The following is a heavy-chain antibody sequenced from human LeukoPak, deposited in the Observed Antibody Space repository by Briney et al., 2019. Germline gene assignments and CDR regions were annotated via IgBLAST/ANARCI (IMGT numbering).Heavy chain of an antibody. J-gene: IGHJ5*02. D-gene: IGHD3-16*01. CDR3: ARSGGGNWFDP. V-gene: IGHV3-21*01. CDR2: ITSSSTYI. CDR1: GFTVSSNY. Sequence: GGSLRLSCVVSGFTVSSNYMSWVRQAPGKGLEWVSSITSSSTYIHYADSVKGRFTITRDNAKNSLYLQMNSLRAEDMAVYYCARSGGGNWFDPWGQGTLVTVSS.